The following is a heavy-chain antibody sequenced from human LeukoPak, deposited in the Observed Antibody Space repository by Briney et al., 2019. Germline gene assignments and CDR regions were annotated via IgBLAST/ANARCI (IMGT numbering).Heavy chain of an antibody. CDR3: AIDSSGYTVSFDY. CDR1: GLTVSSNY. CDR2: IYSGGST. V-gene: IGHV3-53*01. J-gene: IGHJ4*02. Sequence: PGGSLRLSCAASGLTVSSNYMSWVRQAPGKGLEWVSVIYSGGSTYYADSVKGRFTISRDNSKNTLYLQMNSLRAEDTAVYYCAIDSSGYTVSFDYWGQGTLVTVSS. D-gene: IGHD3-22*01.